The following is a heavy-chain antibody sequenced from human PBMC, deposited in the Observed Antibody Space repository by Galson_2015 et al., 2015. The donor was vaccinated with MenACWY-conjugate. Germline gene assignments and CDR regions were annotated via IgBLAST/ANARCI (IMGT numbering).Heavy chain of an antibody. CDR2: IDTDGRRT. D-gene: IGHD3/OR15-3a*01. V-gene: IGHV3-74*01. CDR1: GFTFRSYW. Sequence: SLRLSCAVSGFTFRSYWMHWVRQAPGKGLVWVSRIDTDGRRTTYADSVKGRFTISRDNAKNTLYMEMNSLRAEDTAMYYCVRDPGRHLDLPNNWFDPWGQGTLVTVSS. CDR3: VRDPGRHLDLPNNWFDP. J-gene: IGHJ5*02.